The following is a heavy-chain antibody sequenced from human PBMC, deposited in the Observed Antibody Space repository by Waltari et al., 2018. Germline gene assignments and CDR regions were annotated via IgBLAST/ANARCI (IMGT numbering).Heavy chain of an antibody. CDR1: GCHSIVHA. CDR2: ISDSGVIT. J-gene: IGHJ4*02. V-gene: IGHV3-23*01. D-gene: IGHD3-22*01. CDR3: ARHLYSIDYLELGN. Sequence: EVHLLESGGGLDQPGGSLGPPGAAPGCHSIVHAMSWVRQAPGKGLEWVSGISDSGVITKYADSVKGRFTVSRDNSKNTVFLQLNSLRAEDTAIYYCARHLYSIDYLELGNWGQGTLVTVSS.